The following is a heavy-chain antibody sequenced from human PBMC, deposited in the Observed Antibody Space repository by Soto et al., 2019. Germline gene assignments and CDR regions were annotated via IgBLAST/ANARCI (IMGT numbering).Heavy chain of an antibody. CDR2: ISYDETNK. D-gene: IGHD3-3*01. CDR1: EFTFSTYP. V-gene: IGHV3-30-3*01. J-gene: IGHJ4*01. Sequence: QPGGSLRLSCAASEFTFSTYPMHWVRQAPGKGLEWVAVISYDETNKYYADSVKGRFTISRDNSKNTLYLQMNNLRADDTAVYYCATGASDFWGAYPEIHFFDYWGHGTLVTVSS. CDR3: ATGASDFWGAYPEIHFFDY.